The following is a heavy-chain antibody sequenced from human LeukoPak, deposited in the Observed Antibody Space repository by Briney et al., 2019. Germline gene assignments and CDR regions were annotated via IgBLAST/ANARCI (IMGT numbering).Heavy chain of an antibody. Sequence: GGPLNSPCAAPGSPFSRDWRTWFRQPPGKGLGWASAISGSGGSTYYADSVKGRFTISRDNSKNTLYLQMNSLRAEDTAVYYCAKASWVSNADAVLWGQGTVVTVSS. CDR1: GSPFSRDW. J-gene: IGHJ4*02. CDR3: AKASWVSNADAVL. D-gene: IGHD1-1*01. CDR2: ISGSGGST. V-gene: IGHV3-23*01.